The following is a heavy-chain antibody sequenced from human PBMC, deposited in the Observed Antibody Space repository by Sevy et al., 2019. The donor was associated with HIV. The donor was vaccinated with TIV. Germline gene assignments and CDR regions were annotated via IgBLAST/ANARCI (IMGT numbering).Heavy chain of an antibody. V-gene: IGHV4-4*07. D-gene: IGHD6-6*01. J-gene: IGHJ5*02. CDR1: GGSISSYY. CDR3: ARGSLIAARYNWFDP. Sequence: SETLSLTCTVSGGSISSYYWSWIRQPAGKGLEWIGRIYTSGSTNYNPSLKSRVTMSVDTSKNQFSLKLSSVTAADTAVYYCARGSLIAARYNWFDPWGQGTLVTVSS. CDR2: IYTSGST.